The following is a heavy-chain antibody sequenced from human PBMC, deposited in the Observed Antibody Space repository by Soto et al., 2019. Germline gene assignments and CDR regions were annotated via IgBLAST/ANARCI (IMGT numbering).Heavy chain of an antibody. CDR3: ARDRGYCISTCCYKDDYYYYGMDV. V-gene: IGHV4-31*03. Sequence: SETLSLTCTVSGGSISSGGYSWSWIRQHPGKGLEWIGYIYYSGSTYYNPSLKSRVTISVDTSKNQFSLKLSSVTAADTAVYYCARDRGYCISTCCYKDDYYYYGMDVWGQGTTVTVSS. CDR2: IYYSGST. CDR1: GGSISSGGYS. J-gene: IGHJ6*02. D-gene: IGHD2-2*02.